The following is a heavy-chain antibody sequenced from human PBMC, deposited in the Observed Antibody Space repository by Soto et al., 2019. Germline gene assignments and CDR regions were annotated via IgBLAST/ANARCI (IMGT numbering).Heavy chain of an antibody. J-gene: IGHJ6*03. CDR2: IYYSGST. Sequence: SETLSLTCTVSGCSISIYYWSWIRQPPGKGLEWIGYIYYSGSTNYNPSLKSRVTISVDTSKNQFSLKLSSVTAADTAVYYCASGHYYYYMDVWGKGTTVTVSS. V-gene: IGHV4-59*08. CDR3: ASGHYYYYMDV. CDR1: GCSISIYY.